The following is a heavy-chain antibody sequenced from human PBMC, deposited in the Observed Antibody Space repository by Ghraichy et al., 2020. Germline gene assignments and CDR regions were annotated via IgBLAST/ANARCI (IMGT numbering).Heavy chain of an antibody. D-gene: IGHD3-22*01. CDR3: ARDTRYYDSSGRRDYYYYGMDV. J-gene: IGHJ6*02. CDR1: GGSISSGGYY. CDR2: IYYSGRT. V-gene: IGHV4-31*03. Sequence: SETLSLTCTVSGGSISSGGYYWSWIRQHPGKGLEWIGYIYYSGRTYYNPSLKSRVTISVDTSKNQFSLKLSSVTAADTAVYYCARDTRYYDSSGRRDYYYYGMDVWGQGTTVTVSS.